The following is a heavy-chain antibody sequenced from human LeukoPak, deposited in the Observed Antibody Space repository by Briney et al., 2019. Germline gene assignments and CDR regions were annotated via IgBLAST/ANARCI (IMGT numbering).Heavy chain of an antibody. D-gene: IGHD3-3*01. V-gene: IGHV1-18*01. CDR3: ARVLTSSVYYDFWSGYAPRWGYYYYMDV. J-gene: IGHJ6*03. CDR1: GYTFTSYG. CDR2: ISAYNGNT. Sequence: ASVKVSCKASGYTFTSYGISWVRQAPGQGLEWMGWISAYNGNTNYAQKLQGRVTMTTDTSTSTAYMELRSLRSDDTAVYYCARVLTSSVYYDFWSGYAPRWGYYYYMDVWGKGTTVTVSS.